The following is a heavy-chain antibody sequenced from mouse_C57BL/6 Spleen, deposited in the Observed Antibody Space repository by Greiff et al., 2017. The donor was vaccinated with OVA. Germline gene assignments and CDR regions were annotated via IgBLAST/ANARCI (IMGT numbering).Heavy chain of an antibody. CDR3: ARRGTSYPFAY. CDR2: IDPSDSYT. Sequence: VQLQQPGAELVMPGASVKLSCKASGYTFTSYWMHWVKQRPGQGLEWIGEIDPSDSYTNYNQKFKGKSTLTVDKSSSTAYMQLSSLTSEDSAVYYCARRGTSYPFAYWGQGTLVTVSA. CDR1: GYTFTSYW. D-gene: IGHD5-5*01. J-gene: IGHJ3*01. V-gene: IGHV1-69*01.